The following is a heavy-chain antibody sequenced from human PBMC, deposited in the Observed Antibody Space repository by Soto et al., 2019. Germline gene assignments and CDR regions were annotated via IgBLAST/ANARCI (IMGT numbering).Heavy chain of an antibody. J-gene: IGHJ4*02. D-gene: IGHD2-2*01. CDR2: ISGSGGST. Sequence: EVQLLESGGGLVQPGGSLRLSCAASGFTFSSYAMSWVRQAPGKGLEWVSAISGSGGSTYYADSVKGRFTISRDNSQNTLYLQMNSLRAEDTAVYYCAKVPIVVVPAARGNIDYWGQGTLVTVSS. CDR3: AKVPIVVVPAARGNIDY. V-gene: IGHV3-23*01. CDR1: GFTFSSYA.